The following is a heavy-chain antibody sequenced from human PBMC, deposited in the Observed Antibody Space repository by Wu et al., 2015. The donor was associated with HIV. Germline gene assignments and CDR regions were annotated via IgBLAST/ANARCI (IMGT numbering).Heavy chain of an antibody. V-gene: IGHV1-46*03. CDR3: TRDQGDSAGPAYYCMDV. CDR2: INPRGGTT. CDR1: GYSFTTYQ. J-gene: IGHJ6*01. Sequence: QVQLVQSGAEVQKPGASVKVSCKASGYSFTTYQIHWARQAPGQGLEWMGIINPRGGTTTYAQKFQGRVTMTRNTSTSTVYMELSSLRSEDTAIYYCTRDQGDSAGPAYYCMDVVGERTTVTVSS. D-gene: IGHD2-15*01.